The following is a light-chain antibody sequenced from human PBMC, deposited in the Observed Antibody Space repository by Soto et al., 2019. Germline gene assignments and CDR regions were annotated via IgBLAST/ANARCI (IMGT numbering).Light chain of an antibody. CDR1: QSLLHITGETF. Sequence: VMTQTPLSLSVAPGQPASISCQSIQSLLHITGETFLFWYLQKPGQSPQLLIYEVSTRVSGVPDRFSGSGSGTDFTLEISRVETDDVGIYYCMQSTQLPPPFGQGTRLDI. J-gene: IGKJ5*01. V-gene: IGKV2D-29*02. CDR2: EVS. CDR3: MQSTQLPPP.